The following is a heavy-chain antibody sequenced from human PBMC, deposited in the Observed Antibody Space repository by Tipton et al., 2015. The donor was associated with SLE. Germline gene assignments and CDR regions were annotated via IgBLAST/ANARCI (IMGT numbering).Heavy chain of an antibody. D-gene: IGHD6-13*01. Sequence: PGLVKPSETLSLTCTVSGGSISSYFWSWIRQPPGKGLEWIGSLYYGGTTYYNPSLKSRVTISVGTSKNQFSLKLNSVPAADTAVYYGARGRRSYSSSSRVRDVWGPGASATVS. CDR1: GGSISSYF. CDR2: LYYGGTT. J-gene: IGHJ6*02. V-gene: IGHV4-59*01. CDR3: ARGRRSYSSSSRVRDV.